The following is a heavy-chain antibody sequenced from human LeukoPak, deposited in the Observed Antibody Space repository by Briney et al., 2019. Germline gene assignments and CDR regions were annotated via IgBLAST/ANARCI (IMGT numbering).Heavy chain of an antibody. J-gene: IGHJ4*02. CDR1: GYTFTGYY. Sequence: ASVKVSCKASGYTFTGYYMHWLRQAPGQGLEWMGWINPNSGGTNYAQKFQGRVTITADESTSTAYMELSSLRSEDTAVYYCARGVRMGYYFDYWGQGTLVTVSS. CDR3: ARGVRMGYYFDY. V-gene: IGHV1-2*02. CDR2: INPNSGGT. D-gene: IGHD3-10*01.